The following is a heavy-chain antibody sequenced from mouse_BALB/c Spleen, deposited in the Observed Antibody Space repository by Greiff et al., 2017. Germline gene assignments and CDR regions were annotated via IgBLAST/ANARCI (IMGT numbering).Heavy chain of an antibody. CDR1: GFSLTSYD. D-gene: IGHD1-1*01. CDR2: IWTGGGT. CDR3: VRESSSYAMDY. V-gene: IGHV2-9-2*01. J-gene: IGHJ4*01. Sequence: VKLMESGPGLVAPSQSLSITCTVSGFSLTSYDISWIRQPPGKGLEWLGVIWTGGGTNYNSAFMSRLSISKDNSKSQVFLKMNSLQTDDTAIYYCVRESSSYAMDYWGQGTSVTVSS.